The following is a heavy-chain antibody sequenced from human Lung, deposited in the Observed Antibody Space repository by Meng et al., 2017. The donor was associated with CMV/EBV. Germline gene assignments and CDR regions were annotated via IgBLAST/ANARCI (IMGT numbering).Heavy chain of an antibody. J-gene: IGHJ3*02. V-gene: IGHV3-30*02. Sequence: GGSLRLSCSASGLTFSDNCIHWVRQAPGKGLEWVTFIPHDSSNKFYADSVRGRFTISRDNSKNTVYLQMDNLRVEDTAVYYCANGEGSRWEDALDIWGPGXMVTVSS. CDR2: IPHDSSNK. CDR1: GLTFSDNC. D-gene: IGHD1-26*01. CDR3: ANGEGSRWEDALDI.